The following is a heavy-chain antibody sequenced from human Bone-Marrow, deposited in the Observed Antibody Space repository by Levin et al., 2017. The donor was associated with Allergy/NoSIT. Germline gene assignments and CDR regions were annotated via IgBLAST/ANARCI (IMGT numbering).Heavy chain of an antibody. Sequence: PSETLSLTCTASGFTFSTYAMSWVRQAPGKGLEWVSSISGGGGRTDYADSVTGRFTISRDNSKNTLYLQMNSLRVEDTAVYYCAKGMELWDIIAVGPPFDYWGQGTLVTVSS. CDR2: ISGGGGRT. CDR1: GFTFSTYA. J-gene: IGHJ4*02. V-gene: IGHV3-23*01. CDR3: AKGMELWDIIAVGPPFDY. D-gene: IGHD6-19*01.